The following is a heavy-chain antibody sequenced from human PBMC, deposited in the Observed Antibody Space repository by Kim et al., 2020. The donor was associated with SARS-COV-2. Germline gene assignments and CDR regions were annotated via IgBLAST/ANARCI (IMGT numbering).Heavy chain of an antibody. Sequence: SETLSLTCTVSGGSISSGGYYWSWIRQHPGKGLEWIGYIYYSGSTYYNPSLKSRVTISVDTSKNQFSMKLSSVTAADKAVYYCARERSSHSGYERRYYYYGMDLGGQRTTVTVSS. V-gene: IGHV4-31*03. D-gene: IGHD5-12*01. CDR1: GGSISSGGYY. CDR2: IYYSGST. CDR3: ARERSSHSGYERRYYYYGMDL. J-gene: IGHJ6*02.